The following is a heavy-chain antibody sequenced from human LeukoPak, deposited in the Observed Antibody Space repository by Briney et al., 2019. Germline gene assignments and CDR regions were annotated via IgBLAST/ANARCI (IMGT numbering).Heavy chain of an antibody. V-gene: IGHV3-48*02. D-gene: IGHD5-18*01. CDR3: AKDIQLWLSWFDP. J-gene: IGHJ5*02. CDR2: ISSTGITT. Sequence: GGPLRLSCAASGFTFTSYSMHWVRQAPGKGLEWVSYISSTGITTYYADSVKGRFTISRDDAKNSLYLQMNSLRDEDTAVYYCAKDIQLWLSWFDPWGQGTLVT. CDR1: GFTFTSYS.